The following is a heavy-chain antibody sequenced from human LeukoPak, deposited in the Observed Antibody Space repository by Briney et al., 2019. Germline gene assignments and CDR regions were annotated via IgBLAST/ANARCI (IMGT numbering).Heavy chain of an antibody. CDR2: ISSSGSTI. V-gene: IGHV3-48*03. J-gene: IGHJ4*02. Sequence: PGGSLRLSCAASGFTFSSYEMNWVRQAPGKGLEWVSYISSSGSTIYYADSVKGRFTISRDNAKNTVYLQMNSLRAEDTAVYYCARGTDSGVYWGQGTLVTVSS. D-gene: IGHD1-1*01. CDR3: ARGTDSGVY. CDR1: GFTFSSYE.